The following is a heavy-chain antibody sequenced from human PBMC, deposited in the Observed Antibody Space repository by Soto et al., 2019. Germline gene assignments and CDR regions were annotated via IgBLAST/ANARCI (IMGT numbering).Heavy chain of an antibody. CDR3: ARYGYSYGQNWFDP. D-gene: IGHD5-18*01. Sequence: LSLTCAVSGYSISSGYYWGWLRQPPGKGLEWIGSIYTSGSTNYNPSLKSRVTMSVDTSKNQFSLKLSSVTAADTAVYYCARYGYSYGQNWFDPWGQGTLVTVSS. CDR2: IYTSGST. J-gene: IGHJ5*02. CDR1: GYSISSGYY. V-gene: IGHV4-38-2*01.